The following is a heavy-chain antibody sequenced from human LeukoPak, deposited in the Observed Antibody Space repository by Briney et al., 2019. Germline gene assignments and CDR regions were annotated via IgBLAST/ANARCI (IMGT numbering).Heavy chain of an antibody. Sequence: GGSLRLSCAASGFTFSSYAMSWVRQAPGKGLEWVSAISGSSGSTYYADSVKGRFTISRDNSKNTLYLQMSSLRAEDTAVYYCAKDRGSSCLYFDYWGQGTQVTVSS. CDR1: GFTFSSYA. D-gene: IGHD2-2*01. J-gene: IGHJ4*02. CDR2: ISGSSGST. CDR3: AKDRGSSCLYFDY. V-gene: IGHV3-23*01.